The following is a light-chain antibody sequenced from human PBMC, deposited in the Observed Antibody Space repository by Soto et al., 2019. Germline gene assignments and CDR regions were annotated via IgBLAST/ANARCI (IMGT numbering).Light chain of an antibody. CDR3: YQSGASPET. Sequence: EIQLTQSPGTLSLSPGERATLSCRASQSVSNNYVAWYQQQPDQAPSLLIFRASIKATGIPDRFSGSGSETEFTITNRGLEQEDSEICQYYQSGASPETFGQGTKVDIK. V-gene: IGKV3-20*01. CDR2: RAS. J-gene: IGKJ1*01. CDR1: QSVSNNY.